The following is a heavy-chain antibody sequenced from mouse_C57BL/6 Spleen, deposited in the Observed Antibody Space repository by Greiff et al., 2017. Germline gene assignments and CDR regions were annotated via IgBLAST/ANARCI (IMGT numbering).Heavy chain of an antibody. V-gene: IGHV1-69*01. D-gene: IGHD1-1*01. CDR1: GYTFTSYW. CDR2: IDPSDSYT. CDR3: ARSPPYGSSYGWYFDV. Sequence: QVQLQQPGAELVMPGASVKLSCKASGYTFTSYWMHWVKQRPGQGLEWIGEIDPSDSYTIYNQKFKGKSTLTVDKSSSTAYMQLSSLTSEDSAVYYCARSPPYGSSYGWYFDVWGTGTTVTVSS. J-gene: IGHJ1*03.